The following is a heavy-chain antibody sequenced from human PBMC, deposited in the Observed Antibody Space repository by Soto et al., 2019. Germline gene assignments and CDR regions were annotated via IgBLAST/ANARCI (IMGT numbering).Heavy chain of an antibody. V-gene: IGHV3-15*01. Sequence: PGGSLRLSCVASGINFKNAWMSWVRQAPGKGLEWVALIKSKIDGETVDYADAVRGRISISRDDSENTVYLQMSSLESEDTAVYYCAKSPFNVLVPTALGGNSWFDPWGQGTLVTSPQ. J-gene: IGHJ5*02. D-gene: IGHD2-2*01. CDR2: IKSKIDGETV. CDR1: GINFKNAW. CDR3: AKSPFNVLVPTALGGNSWFDP.